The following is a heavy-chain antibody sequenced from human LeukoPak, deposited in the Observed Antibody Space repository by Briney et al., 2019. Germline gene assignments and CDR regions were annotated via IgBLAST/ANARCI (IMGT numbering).Heavy chain of an antibody. V-gene: IGHV3-23*01. Sequence: GGSLRLSCAASGFTFSSYAMSWVRQAPGKGLAWVSTISGGSGSTYCADSVKGRFTISRDNSKNTLYLQMNSLRAEDTAVYYCARDALPLINYAFDIWGQGTTVTVSS. D-gene: IGHD3-10*01. CDR3: ARDALPLINYAFDI. CDR1: GFTFSSYA. J-gene: IGHJ3*02. CDR2: ISGGSGST.